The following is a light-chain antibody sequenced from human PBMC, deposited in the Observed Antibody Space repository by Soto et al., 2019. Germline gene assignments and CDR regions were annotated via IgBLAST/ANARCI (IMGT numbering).Light chain of an antibody. Sequence: QSVLTQSPSASGTPGQRVTIPCSGSSSNIGSTSVSWFQQFPGTAPKLLIYWNTQRPSGVPDQFSGSKSGTSASLAISGLRSEDEADYYCAAWDDSLIAWVFGGGTKLTVL. CDR1: SSNIGSTS. CDR2: WNT. CDR3: AAWDDSLIAWV. V-gene: IGLV1-47*01. J-gene: IGLJ3*02.